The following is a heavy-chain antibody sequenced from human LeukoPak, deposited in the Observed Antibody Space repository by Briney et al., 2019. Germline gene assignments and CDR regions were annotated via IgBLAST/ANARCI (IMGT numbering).Heavy chain of an antibody. CDR2: MNPNSGNT. J-gene: IGHJ5*02. V-gene: IGHV1-8*01. Sequence: ASVKVSCKASGYTFTSYDINWVRQATGQGLEWMGWMNPNSGNTGYEQKFQGRVTMTRNTSISTAYMELSSLRSEDTAVYYCARGYSSSWYAPRVSSFDPWGQGTLVTVSS. D-gene: IGHD6-13*01. CDR3: ARGYSSSWYAPRVSSFDP. CDR1: GYTFTSYD.